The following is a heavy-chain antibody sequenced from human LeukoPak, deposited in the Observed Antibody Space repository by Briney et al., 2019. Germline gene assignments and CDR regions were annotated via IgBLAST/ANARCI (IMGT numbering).Heavy chain of an antibody. CDR2: IRYDGSNK. J-gene: IGHJ1*01. CDR1: GFTFSSYA. V-gene: IGHV3-30*02. D-gene: IGHD3-22*01. CDR3: AKDFDSSGYYRYFQH. Sequence: GGPLRLSCAASGFTFSSYAMRWVRQAPGKGLEWVAFIRYDGSNKYYADSAKGRFTISRDNSKNTLYLQMNSLSAEDTAVYYCAKDFDSSGYYRYFQHWGPGTLVTVSS.